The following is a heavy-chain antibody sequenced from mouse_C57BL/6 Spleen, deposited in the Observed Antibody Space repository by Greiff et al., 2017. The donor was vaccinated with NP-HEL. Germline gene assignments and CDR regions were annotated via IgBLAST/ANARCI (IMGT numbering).Heavy chain of an antibody. CDR2: ISSGGSYT. Sequence: EVKLMESGGDLVKPGGSLKLSCAASGFTFSSYGMSWVRQTPDKRLEWVATISSGGSYTYYPDSVKGRFTISRDNAKNTLYLQMSSLKSEDTAMYYCARDDHQGYFDVWGTGTTVTVSS. J-gene: IGHJ1*03. CDR1: GFTFSSYG. CDR3: ARDDHQGYFDV. V-gene: IGHV5-6*01.